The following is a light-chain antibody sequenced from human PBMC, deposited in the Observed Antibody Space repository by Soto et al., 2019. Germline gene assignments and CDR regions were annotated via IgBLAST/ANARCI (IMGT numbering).Light chain of an antibody. CDR2: EVS. V-gene: IGLV2-14*01. Sequence: QSALTQPASVSGSPGQSITISCTGTSSDVGGYNYVSWFQHHPGKAPKLIIYEVSYRPSGVSARFSGSKSGDTASLTIYGLQAEDEADYYCSSFTNTITRYAFGTGTKLTVL. CDR3: SSFTNTITRYA. J-gene: IGLJ1*01. CDR1: SSDVGGYNY.